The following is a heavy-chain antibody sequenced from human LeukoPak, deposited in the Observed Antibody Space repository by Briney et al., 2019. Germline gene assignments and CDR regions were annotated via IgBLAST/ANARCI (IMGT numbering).Heavy chain of an antibody. CDR2: IRSKANSYAT. Sequence: GGSLRLSCAASGFTFSGSAMHWVRQASGKGLEWVGRIRSKANSYATAYAASVKGRFTISRHDSKNTAYLQMNSLKTEDTAVYYCTSRWYYYDSSGYSADYWGQGTLVTVSS. V-gene: IGHV3-73*01. D-gene: IGHD3-22*01. CDR3: TSRWYYYDSSGYSADY. J-gene: IGHJ4*02. CDR1: GFTFSGSA.